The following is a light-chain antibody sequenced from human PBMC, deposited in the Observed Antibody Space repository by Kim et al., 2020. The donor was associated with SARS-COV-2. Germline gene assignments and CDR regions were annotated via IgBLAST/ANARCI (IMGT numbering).Light chain of an antibody. CDR1: QSIHIW. CDR3: QQYDVHPET. CDR2: KAS. Sequence: ASVGDRVTISCRASQSIHIWLAWFQQKPGKAPRVLMYKASTLESGVPSRFRGSGSGTEFTLTISSLQPDDFATYYCQQYDVHPETFGQGTKVDIK. J-gene: IGKJ1*01. V-gene: IGKV1-5*03.